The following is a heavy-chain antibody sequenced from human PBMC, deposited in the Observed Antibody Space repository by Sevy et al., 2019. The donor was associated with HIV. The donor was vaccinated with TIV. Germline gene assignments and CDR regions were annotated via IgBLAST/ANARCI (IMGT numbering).Heavy chain of an antibody. CDR2: ISGSGRCT. J-gene: IGHJ6*02. CDR1: EFTFSSYA. Sequence: GGSLRLSCSASEFTFSSYAMSWVRQAPGKGLEWVSSISGSGRCTYYEDFVEGRFIISRDNSKNTLSVQMNSLRAEDTAVYYCAKGFCSGATCPRDYYYYGMDVRGQGTTVTVSS. CDR3: AKGFCSGATCPRDYYYYGMDV. D-gene: IGHD2-15*01. V-gene: IGHV3-23*01.